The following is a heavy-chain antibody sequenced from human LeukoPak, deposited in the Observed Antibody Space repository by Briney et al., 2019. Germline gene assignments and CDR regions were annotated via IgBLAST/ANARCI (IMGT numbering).Heavy chain of an antibody. CDR2: IYYSGST. CDR3: ARDVSGLYYYDSSGYYYPDY. CDR1: GGSISSYY. Sequence: SETLSLTCTVSGGSISSYYWSWIRQPPGKGLEWIGHIYYSGSTNYNPSLKSRVTISVDTSKNQFSLKLSSVTAADTAVYYCARDVSGLYYYDSSGYYYPDYWGQGTLVTVSS. J-gene: IGHJ4*02. D-gene: IGHD3-22*01. V-gene: IGHV4-59*12.